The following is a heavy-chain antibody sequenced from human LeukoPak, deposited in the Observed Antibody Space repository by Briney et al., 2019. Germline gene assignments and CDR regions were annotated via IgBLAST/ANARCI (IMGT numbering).Heavy chain of an antibody. J-gene: IGHJ4*02. V-gene: IGHV1-69*13. D-gene: IGHD1-26*01. CDR3: ASLVGATPPFDY. Sequence: ASVKVSCKASGGTFSSYAISWVRQAPGQGLEWMGGIIPIFGTANYAQKFLGRVTITADESTSTAYMELSSLRSEDTAVYYCASLVGATPPFDYWGQGTLVTVSS. CDR2: IIPIFGTA. CDR1: GGTFSSYA.